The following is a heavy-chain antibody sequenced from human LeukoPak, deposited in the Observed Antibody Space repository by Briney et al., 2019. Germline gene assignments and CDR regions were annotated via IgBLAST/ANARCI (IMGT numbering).Heavy chain of an antibody. CDR3: ARDLRTYYYDSPNDAFDS. J-gene: IGHJ3*02. D-gene: IGHD3-22*01. CDR1: GGSISSYY. CDR2: IYYSGST. V-gene: IGHV4-59*01. Sequence: SETLSLTCTVSGGSISSYYWSWIRQPPGKGLEWIGYIYYSGSTNYNPSLKSRVTISVDTSKNQFSLKLSSVTAADTAVYYCARDLRTYYYDSPNDAFDSWGQGTMVTVSS.